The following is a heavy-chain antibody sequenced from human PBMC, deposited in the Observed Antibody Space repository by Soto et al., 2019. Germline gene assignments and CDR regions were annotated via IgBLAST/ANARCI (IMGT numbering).Heavy chain of an antibody. CDR1: GGSVSRGGYY. Sequence: QVQLQASGPGLVKPSQTLSLTCTVSGGSVSRGGYYWSGIRQHPGKGLEWIGLIYYSGSTFYNPSLKGRVNISVDTSKNQFSLRLRSVTAAVTAVYYGARCKSGDAFNIWGQGTMVTVSS. V-gene: IGHV4-31*03. CDR3: ARCKSGDAFNI. CDR2: IYYSGST. D-gene: IGHD6-25*01. J-gene: IGHJ3*02.